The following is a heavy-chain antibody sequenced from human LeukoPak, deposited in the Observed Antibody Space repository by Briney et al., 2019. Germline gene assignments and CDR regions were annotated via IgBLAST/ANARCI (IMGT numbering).Heavy chain of an antibody. CDR2: MYYRGST. V-gene: IGHV4-61*08. Sequence: PSETLSLTCTASGASISSGAYYWSRVRQPPGQGLEWVGYMYYRGSTNYNPSLKTRVIISVDASKNQFSLKLSSVTSADTAVYYCARFPPGIAVAGHNDYWGQGTLVTVSS. CDR3: ARFPPGIAVAGHNDY. CDR1: GASISSGAYY. J-gene: IGHJ4*02. D-gene: IGHD6-19*01.